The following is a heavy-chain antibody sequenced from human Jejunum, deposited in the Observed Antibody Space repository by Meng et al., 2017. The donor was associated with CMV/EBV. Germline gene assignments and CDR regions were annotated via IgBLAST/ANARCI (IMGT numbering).Heavy chain of an antibody. V-gene: IGHV2-5*02. Sequence: LKDLVLPLGKPTQPLTLTCSFSGFSPSTSGEGVGWIRQPPGKALEWLALIYRGDDKRYSPSLNSRLTIAKDTSKNEVVLTLTNMGPIDTGTYYCAHFVGGYYPSRPDYWGQGTLVTVSS. CDR3: AHFVGGYYPSRPDY. CDR2: IYRGDDK. D-gene: IGHD1-26*01. J-gene: IGHJ4*02. CDR1: GFSPSTSGEG.